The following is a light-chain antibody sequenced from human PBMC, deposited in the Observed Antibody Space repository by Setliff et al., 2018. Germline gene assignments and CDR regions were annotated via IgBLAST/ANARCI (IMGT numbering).Light chain of an antibody. CDR3: CSYGRGSSDV. J-gene: IGLJ1*01. CDR1: TSDVGSFNY. Sequence: QSALTQPASVSGSPGESITISCTGTTSDVGSFNYVSWYQQYPAKGPTLLIFDVNKRAAGVSNRFSGSKSGNTAFLSISGLQGDDEADYYCCSYGRGSSDVFGSGTKVTVL. V-gene: IGLV2-14*01. CDR2: DVN.